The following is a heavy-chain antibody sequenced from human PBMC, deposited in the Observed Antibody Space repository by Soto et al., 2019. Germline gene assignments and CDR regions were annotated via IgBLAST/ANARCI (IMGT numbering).Heavy chain of an antibody. D-gene: IGHD3-9*01. CDR1: GYTFTSYD. V-gene: IGHV1-8*01. CDR2: INPNSGNT. CDR3: ARGRVEYDILTGYTSDYYYYGMDV. Sequence: ASVKVSCKASGYTFTSYDINWVRQATGQGLEWMGWINPNSGNTGYAQKFQGRVTMTRNTSISTAYRELSSLRSEDTAVYYCARGRVEYDILTGYTSDYYYYGMDVWGQGTTVTVSS. J-gene: IGHJ6*02.